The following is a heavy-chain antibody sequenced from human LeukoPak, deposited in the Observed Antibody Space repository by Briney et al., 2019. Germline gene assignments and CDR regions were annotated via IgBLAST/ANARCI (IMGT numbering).Heavy chain of an antibody. V-gene: IGHV3-9*01. CDR1: GFTFSSYA. CDR2: ISWNSGSI. J-gene: IGHJ5*02. Sequence: GGSLRLSCAASGFTFSSYAMSWVRQAPGKGLEWVSGISWNSGSIGYADSVKGRFTISRDNAKNSLYLQMNSLRAEDTALYYCAKAAYYDILTGYSDWFDPWGQGTLVTVSS. CDR3: AKAAYYDILTGYSDWFDP. D-gene: IGHD3-9*01.